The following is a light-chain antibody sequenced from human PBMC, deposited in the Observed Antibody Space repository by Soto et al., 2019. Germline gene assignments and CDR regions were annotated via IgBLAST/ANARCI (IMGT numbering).Light chain of an antibody. V-gene: IGKV3-11*01. CDR1: QSVAGS. CDR3: QQRSNRIT. CDR2: DIS. J-gene: IGKJ5*01. Sequence: EIVLTQSPGTLSLSPGERAILSCRASQSVAGSLAWYQQKPGQAPRLLIYDISTRAAAIPARFSGSGSGTDFTLTVSSLEPEDFALYYCQQRSNRITFGQGTQLEI.